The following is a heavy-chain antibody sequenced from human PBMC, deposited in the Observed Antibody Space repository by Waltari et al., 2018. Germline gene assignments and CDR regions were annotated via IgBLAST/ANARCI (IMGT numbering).Heavy chain of an antibody. Sequence: QVQLVESGGGVVQPGRSLRLSCAASGFTFSSYGMHWVRQAPGKGLDWVAVISYDGSNKYYTDSVKGRFTISRDNSKNTLSLQMNSLRAEDMAVYYCAKENYYDRSGYSNPLDYWGQGTLVTVSS. CDR2: ISYDGSNK. V-gene: IGHV3-30*18. CDR1: GFTFSSYG. D-gene: IGHD3-22*01. CDR3: AKENYYDRSGYSNPLDY. J-gene: IGHJ4*02.